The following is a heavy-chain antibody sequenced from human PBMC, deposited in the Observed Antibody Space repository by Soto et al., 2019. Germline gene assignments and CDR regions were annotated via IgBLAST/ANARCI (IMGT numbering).Heavy chain of an antibody. V-gene: IGHV1-8*01. Sequence: SVKVSCKASGYTFTSYDINWVRQATGQGLEWMGWMNPNSGNTGYAQKFQGRVTMTRNTSISTAYMELSSLRSEDTAVYYCARGIRPLVWYAFWSGYYAGGPYYYGMDVWGRGTTVTVSS. CDR2: MNPNSGNT. J-gene: IGHJ6*02. CDR1: GYTFTSYD. CDR3: ARGIRPLVWYAFWSGYYAGGPYYYGMDV. D-gene: IGHD3-3*01.